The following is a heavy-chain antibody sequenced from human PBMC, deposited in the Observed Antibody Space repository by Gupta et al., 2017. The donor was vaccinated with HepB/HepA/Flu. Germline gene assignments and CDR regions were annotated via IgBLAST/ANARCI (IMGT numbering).Heavy chain of an antibody. Sequence: QVQLVQSGAEVKKPGSSVKVSCTASGGTFSSSAISWVRQAPGQGLEWMGGIIPIFGTANYAKKFQGRVTITADKSTSTADMELSSLRSEDTAVYYCARDGYSAAGGITGTSMDVGGKGTTVTVSS. CDR1: GGTFSSSA. V-gene: IGHV1-69*06. D-gene: IGHD1-7*01. CDR3: ARDGYSAAGGITGTSMDV. CDR2: IIPIFGTA. J-gene: IGHJ6*03.